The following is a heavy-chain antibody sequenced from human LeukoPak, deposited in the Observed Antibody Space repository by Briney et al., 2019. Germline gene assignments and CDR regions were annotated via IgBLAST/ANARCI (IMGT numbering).Heavy chain of an antibody. Sequence: SVKVSCKASGGTFSSYAISWVRQAPGQGLEWMGGIIPIFGTANYAQKFQGRVTITTDESTSTAYMELSSLRSEDTAVYYCARGPDIVVVPAVLNWFDPWGQGALVTVSS. CDR2: IIPIFGTA. D-gene: IGHD2-2*01. V-gene: IGHV1-69*05. CDR3: ARGPDIVVVPAVLNWFDP. CDR1: GGTFSSYA. J-gene: IGHJ5*02.